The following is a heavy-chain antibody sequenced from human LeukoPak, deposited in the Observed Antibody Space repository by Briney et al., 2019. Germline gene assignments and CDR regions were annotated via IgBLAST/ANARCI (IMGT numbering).Heavy chain of an antibody. V-gene: IGHV4-59*08. CDR3: ARYSRLLREKNPFDF. D-gene: IGHD4-17*01. CDR1: GDSINGFY. J-gene: IGHJ3*01. CDR2: IYYTGGI. Sequence: PSETLSLTCTVSGDSINGFYWSWIRQPPGKELEWIGYIYYTGGINYNASLKSRVTMSVDTSKDQFSLKLNSVTAADTAVYYCARYSRLLREKNPFDFWGQGTKVTVSS.